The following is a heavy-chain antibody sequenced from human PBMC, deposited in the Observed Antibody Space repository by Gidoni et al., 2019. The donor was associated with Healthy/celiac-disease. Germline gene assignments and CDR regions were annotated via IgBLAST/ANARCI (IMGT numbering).Heavy chain of an antibody. J-gene: IGHJ4*02. Sequence: QVQLQQWGAGLLKPSETLSLTCAVYGGSFSGYYWSWIRQPPGKGLEWIGEINHSGSTNYNPSLKSRVTISVDTSKNQFSLKLSSVTAADTAVYYCARGQRYGSGSLDYWGQGTLVTVSS. CDR2: INHSGST. CDR1: GGSFSGYY. V-gene: IGHV4-34*01. D-gene: IGHD3-10*01. CDR3: ARGQRYGSGSLDY.